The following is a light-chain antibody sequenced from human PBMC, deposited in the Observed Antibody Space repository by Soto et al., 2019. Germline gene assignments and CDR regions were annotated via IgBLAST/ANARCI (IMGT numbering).Light chain of an antibody. V-gene: IGLV3-1*01. CDR1: KLGDKY. Sequence: SYELTQTPSVSVSPRQTASITCSGDKLGDKYASWYQQKPGQAPVLVIHQDIKRPSGIPERFSGSNSGNTATLTISGTQAMDEADYYCQAWDRGSAHVFGTGTKLTVL. J-gene: IGLJ1*01. CDR3: QAWDRGSAHV. CDR2: QDI.